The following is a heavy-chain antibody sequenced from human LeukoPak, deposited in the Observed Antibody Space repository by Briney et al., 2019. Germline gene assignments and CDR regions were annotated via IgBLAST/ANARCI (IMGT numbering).Heavy chain of an antibody. CDR1: GFTLSSYA. CDR3: ARDLIGDGSGSYYDAFDI. V-gene: IGHV3-30-3*01. D-gene: IGHD3-10*01. J-gene: IGHJ3*02. CDR2: ISYDGSNK. Sequence: GGSLRLSCAASGFTLSSYAMHWVRQAPGKGLEWVAVISYDGSNKYYADSVKGRFTISRDNSKNTLYLQMNSLRAEDTAVYYCARDLIGDGSGSYYDAFDIWGQGSMVTVSS.